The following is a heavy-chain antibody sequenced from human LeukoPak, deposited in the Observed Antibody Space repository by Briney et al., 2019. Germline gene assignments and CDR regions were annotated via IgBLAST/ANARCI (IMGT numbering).Heavy chain of an antibody. CDR2: IIPIFGTA. J-gene: IGHJ5*02. V-gene: IGHV1-69*05. Sequence: ASVKVSCKASGGTFSSYAISWVRQAPGQGLEWMGGIIPIFGTANYAQKFQGRVTMTRDTSTSTVYMELSSLRSEDTAVYYCARGRGYCTNGVCYTGWFDPWGQGTLVTVSS. CDR1: GGTFSSYA. D-gene: IGHD2-8*01. CDR3: ARGRGYCTNGVCYTGWFDP.